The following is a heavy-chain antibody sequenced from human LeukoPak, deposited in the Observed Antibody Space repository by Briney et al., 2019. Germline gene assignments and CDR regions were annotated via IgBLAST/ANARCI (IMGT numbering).Heavy chain of an antibody. J-gene: IGHJ4*02. V-gene: IGHV3-74*01. CDR3: ASASSHRIAAGGNY. Sequence: PGGPLRLSCADSGSTFSHYWVHWDRQGTGEGLVSVSRINSEGSSRNYADSVKGRFTISRDNAKNTLYLQMDSLRAEDTAVYYCASASSHRIAAGGNYWGQRTLVTVSS. CDR1: GSTFSHYW. CDR2: INSEGSSR. D-gene: IGHD6-13*01.